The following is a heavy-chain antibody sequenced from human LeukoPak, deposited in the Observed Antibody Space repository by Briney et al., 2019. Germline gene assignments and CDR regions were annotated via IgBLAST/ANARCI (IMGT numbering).Heavy chain of an antibody. V-gene: IGHV4-61*02. J-gene: IGHJ4*02. Sequence: EWIGRIYTSGSTNFNPSLKSRVSISLDTSQNQFSLKVSTVTAADTAVYYCAREGAARNFDYWGQGILVTVS. D-gene: IGHD6-6*01. CDR2: IYTSGST. CDR3: AREGAARNFDY.